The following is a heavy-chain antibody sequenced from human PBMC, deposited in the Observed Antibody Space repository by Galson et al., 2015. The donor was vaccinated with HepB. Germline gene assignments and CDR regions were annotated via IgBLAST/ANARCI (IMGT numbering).Heavy chain of an antibody. J-gene: IGHJ4*02. D-gene: IGHD3-16*02. CDR2: ISSSSSYI. CDR3: ARDHLGELSLFFDY. Sequence: SLRLSCAASGFTFSSYSMNWVRQAPGKGLEWVSSISSSSSYIYYADSVKGRFTISRDNAKNSLYLQMNSLRAEDTAVYYCARDHLGELSLFFDYWGQGTLVTVSS. CDR1: GFTFSSYS. V-gene: IGHV3-21*01.